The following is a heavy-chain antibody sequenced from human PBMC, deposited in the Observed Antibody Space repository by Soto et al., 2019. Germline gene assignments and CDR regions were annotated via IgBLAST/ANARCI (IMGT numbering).Heavy chain of an antibody. V-gene: IGHV1-18*01. CDR3: TRDRLTLTTSLIFDF. D-gene: IGHD3-9*01. CDR1: GYTFTNYG. J-gene: IGHJ4*02. CDR2: ISPYSGKT. Sequence: QVQLVQSGAEVKKPGASVKVSCKASGYTFTNYGIAWVRQAPGQGLEWMGWISPYSGKTDYRQNLQGRVTMTADTSTASAYMELRSLRSDDTAGYYCTRDRLTLTTSLIFDFWGQGTLVTVSS.